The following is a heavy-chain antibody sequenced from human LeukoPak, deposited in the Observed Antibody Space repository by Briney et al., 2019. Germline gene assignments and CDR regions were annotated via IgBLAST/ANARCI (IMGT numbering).Heavy chain of an antibody. CDR2: INPNSGGT. Sequence: GASVKVSCKASGYTFTGYYMHWVRQAPGQGLEWMGRINPNSGGTNYAQKFQGRVTMTRDTSISTAYMELSRLRSDDTAVYYCAGLGYCSGGSCYSLRAFDIWGQGTMVTVSS. CDR3: AGLGYCSGGSCYSLRAFDI. V-gene: IGHV1-2*06. CDR1: GYTFTGYY. D-gene: IGHD2-15*01. J-gene: IGHJ3*02.